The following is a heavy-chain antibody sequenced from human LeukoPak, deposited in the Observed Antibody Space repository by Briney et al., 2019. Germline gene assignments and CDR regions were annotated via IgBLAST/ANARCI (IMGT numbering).Heavy chain of an antibody. V-gene: IGHV1-18*01. Sequence: AASVKVSCKASGYTFTSHGISWVRQAPGQGLEWMGWISAYNGNTNYAQKLQGRVTMTTDTSTSTAYMELRSLRSDDTAVYYCARDDRDYYDSSGNWGQGTLVTVSS. CDR2: ISAYNGNT. J-gene: IGHJ4*02. D-gene: IGHD3-22*01. CDR1: GYTFTSHG. CDR3: ARDDRDYYDSSGN.